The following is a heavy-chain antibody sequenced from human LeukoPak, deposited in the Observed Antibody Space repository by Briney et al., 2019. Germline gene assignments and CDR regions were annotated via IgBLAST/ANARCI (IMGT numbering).Heavy chain of an antibody. J-gene: IGHJ5*02. V-gene: IGHV4-59*01. CDR2: IYYSGST. Sequence: SETLSLTCTVSGGSISSYYWSWIRQPPGKGLEWIGYIYYSGSTNYNPSLKSRVTISVDTSKNQFSLKLSSVTAADTAVYYCAARTYYDFWSGYDNWFDPWGRGTLVTVSS. CDR3: AARTYYDFWSGYDNWFDP. CDR1: GGSISSYY. D-gene: IGHD3-3*01.